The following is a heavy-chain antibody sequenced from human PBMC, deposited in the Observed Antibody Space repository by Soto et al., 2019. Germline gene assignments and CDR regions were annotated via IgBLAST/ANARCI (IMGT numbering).Heavy chain of an antibody. V-gene: IGHV3-49*05. J-gene: IGHJ6*02. CDR2: IRSKAYGGTT. Sequence: EVQLVESGGGLVKPGRSLRLSCTASGFTFGDYAMSWFRQAPGKGLEWVGFIRSKAYGGTTEYAASVKGRFTISRDDSKSIAYLQMNSLKTEDTAVYYCTKLKEGGYSYGSGGMDVWGQGTTVTVSS. CDR1: GFTFGDYA. D-gene: IGHD5-18*01. CDR3: TKLKEGGYSYGSGGMDV.